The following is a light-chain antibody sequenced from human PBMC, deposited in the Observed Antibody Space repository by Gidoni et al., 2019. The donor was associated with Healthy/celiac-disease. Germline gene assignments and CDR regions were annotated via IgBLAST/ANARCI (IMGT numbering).Light chain of an antibody. V-gene: IGKV4-1*01. CDR3: QQYYSTPWT. CDR1: QSVLYSSNNKNY. J-gene: IGKJ1*01. CDR2: WAS. Sequence: DIVMTQSPDSLPLSLGERATINCKSSQSVLYSSNNKNYLAWYQQKPGQPPKLLIYWASTRESGVPDRFSGSGSGTDFTLTISSLQAEDVAVYYCQQYYSTPWTFGQGTKVEIK.